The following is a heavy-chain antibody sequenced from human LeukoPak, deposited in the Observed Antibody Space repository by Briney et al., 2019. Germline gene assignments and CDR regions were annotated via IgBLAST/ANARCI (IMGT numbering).Heavy chain of an antibody. CDR3: ARVKTSLRYFDWLLLFDY. Sequence: SETLSLTCTVSGGSMNTINFYWAWIRQPPGKGLEWIGYTYYSGSTNYNPSLKSRVTISVDTSKNQFSLKLSSVTAADTAVYYCARVKTSLRYFDWLLLFDYWGQGTLVTVSS. CDR1: GGSMNTINFY. J-gene: IGHJ4*02. D-gene: IGHD3-9*01. CDR2: TYYSGST. V-gene: IGHV4-61*05.